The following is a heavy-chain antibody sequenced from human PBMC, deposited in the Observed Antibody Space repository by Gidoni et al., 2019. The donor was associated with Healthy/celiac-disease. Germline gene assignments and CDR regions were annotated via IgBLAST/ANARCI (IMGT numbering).Heavy chain of an antibody. CDR3: ARDRVVVVPAVINWFDP. J-gene: IGHJ5*02. D-gene: IGHD2-2*02. V-gene: IGHV1-69*01. Sequence: QVQLVQSGAEVKKPGSSVKVSCKASGGPFSSYAISWVRQAPGQGLEWMGGIIPIFGTANYAQKFQGRVTITADESTSTAYMELSSLRSEDTAVYYCARDRVVVVPAVINWFDPWGQGTLVTVSS. CDR1: GGPFSSYA. CDR2: IIPIFGTA.